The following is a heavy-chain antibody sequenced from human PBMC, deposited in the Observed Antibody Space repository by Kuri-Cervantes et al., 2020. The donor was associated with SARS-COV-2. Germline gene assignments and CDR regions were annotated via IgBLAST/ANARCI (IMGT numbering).Heavy chain of an antibody. CDR3: ARAGIDYGDFPLGFDP. D-gene: IGHD4-17*01. CDR1: GGTFSSYA. CDR2: IIPIFGTA. J-gene: IGHJ5*02. Sequence: SVKVSCKASGGTFSSYAISWVRQAPGQGLEWMGGIIPIFGTANYAQKFQGRVTMTRDTSTSTVYMELSSLRSEDTAVYYCARAGIDYGDFPLGFDPWGQGTLVTVSS. V-gene: IGHV1-69*05.